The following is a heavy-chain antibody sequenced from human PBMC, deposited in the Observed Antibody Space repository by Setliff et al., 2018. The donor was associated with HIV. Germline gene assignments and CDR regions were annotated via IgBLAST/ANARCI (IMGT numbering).Heavy chain of an antibody. V-gene: IGHV1-18*01. J-gene: IGHJ5*02. CDR2: INTYNGNT. CDR3: ARWGPALVALLYWFDP. Sequence: ASVKVSCKASGYNFVGYGINWLRQAPGQGLEWLGWINTYNGNTKYGQKFQGSVTMTTDTATSTVNMELRNLRSDDTAVHFCARWGPALVALLYWFDPWGQGTLVTVSS. D-gene: IGHD5-18*01. CDR1: GYNFVGYG.